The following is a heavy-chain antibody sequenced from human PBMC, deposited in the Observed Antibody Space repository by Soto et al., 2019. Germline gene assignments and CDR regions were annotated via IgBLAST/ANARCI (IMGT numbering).Heavy chain of an antibody. J-gene: IGHJ6*02. D-gene: IGHD4-4*01. CDR2: IIPIFGTA. CDR3: ARDGSNYGYYYYYGMDV. V-gene: IGHV1-69*13. Sequence: SVKVSFKDSGGTFSSYAISWVRQAPGQGLEWMGGIIPIFGTANYAQKFQGRVTITADESTSTAYMELSSLRSEDTAVYYCARDGSNYGYYYYYGMDVWGQGTTVTVSS. CDR1: GGTFSSYA.